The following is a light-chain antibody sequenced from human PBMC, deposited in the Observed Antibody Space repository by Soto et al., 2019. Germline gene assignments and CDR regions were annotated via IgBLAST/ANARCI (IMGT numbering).Light chain of an antibody. CDR3: SSFTGSSYV. CDR2: DVT. J-gene: IGLJ1*01. Sequence: QSALTQPASVSGSPGQSITISCTGTSSDVGNNNYVSWYQHNPGRAPKVMICDVTNRPSGVSNRFSGSKSGNTASLTISGLQAEDEADYYCSSFTGSSYVFGTGTKVTLL. V-gene: IGLV2-14*03. CDR1: SSDVGNNNY.